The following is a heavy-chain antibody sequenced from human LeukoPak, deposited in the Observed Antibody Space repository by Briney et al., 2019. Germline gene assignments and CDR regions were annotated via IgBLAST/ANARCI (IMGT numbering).Heavy chain of an antibody. CDR3: ATDRGWRTSGYYLYYFEY. D-gene: IGHD3-3*01. CDR2: IKHDGSEK. CDR1: GFTFSSYW. J-gene: IGHJ4*02. Sequence: PGGSLRLSCAASGFTFSSYWMNWARQAPGKGLEWVASIKHDGSEKYYVDSVRGRFTISRGNTMNSLYLQMSSLRAEDTAVYYCATDRGWRTSGYYLYYFEYWGQGTLVTYSS. V-gene: IGHV3-7*01.